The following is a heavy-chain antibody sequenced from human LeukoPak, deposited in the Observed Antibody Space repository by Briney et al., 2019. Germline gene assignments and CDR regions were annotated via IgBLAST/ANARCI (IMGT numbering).Heavy chain of an antibody. CDR3: AREATGYSASWGDY. Sequence: GGSLRLSCAASGLIVSSNYMTWVRQAPGKGLEWVANIKQDGSEKYYVESVKGRFTISRDNAQNSVYLQMDSLRVEDTAVYYCAREATGYSASWGDYWGQGTLVTVSS. V-gene: IGHV3-7*01. J-gene: IGHJ4*02. CDR2: IKQDGSEK. CDR1: GLIVSSNY. D-gene: IGHD6-13*01.